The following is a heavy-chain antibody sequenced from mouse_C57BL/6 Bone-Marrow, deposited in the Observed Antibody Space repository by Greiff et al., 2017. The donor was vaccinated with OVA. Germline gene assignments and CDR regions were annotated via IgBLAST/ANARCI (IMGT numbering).Heavy chain of an antibody. J-gene: IGHJ2*01. CDR2: ISSGGSYT. Sequence: EVKVVESGGDLVKPGGSLKLSCAASGFTFSSYGMSWVRQTPDKRLEWVATISSGGSYTYYPDSVKGRFTISRDNAKNTLYLQMSSLKSEDTAMYYCARGYYYGSSYGYWGQGTTLTVSS. V-gene: IGHV5-6*01. CDR1: GFTFSSYG. CDR3: ARGYYYGSSYGY. D-gene: IGHD1-1*01.